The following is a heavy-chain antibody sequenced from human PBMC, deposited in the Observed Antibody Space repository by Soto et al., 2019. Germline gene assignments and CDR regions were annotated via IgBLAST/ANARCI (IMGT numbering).Heavy chain of an antibody. Sequence: SETLSLTCSVSGGSISRSPYHWGWIRQPAGKGLEWIGSIHYSGSTNYNPSLKSRVTISVDTSTNQFSLKLSSVTAADTAVYSCARDPHWLRGSGSNLRLSWFDPWGQGTLVTVSS. CDR3: ARDPHWLRGSGSNLRLSWFDP. V-gene: IGHV4-39*02. CDR1: GGSISRSPYH. D-gene: IGHD3-10*01. CDR2: IHYSGST. J-gene: IGHJ5*02.